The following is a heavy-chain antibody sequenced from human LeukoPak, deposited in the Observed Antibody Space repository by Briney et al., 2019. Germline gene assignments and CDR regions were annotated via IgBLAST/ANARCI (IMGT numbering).Heavy chain of an antibody. CDR3: ARDQYGDYINAFDI. Sequence: GRSLRLSCAASEFSFSRYSMNWVRQAPGKGLEWLSYISSSSTTIYYADSVGGRFTISRDNAKNSLYLQMHSLRAEDTAVYYCARDQYGDYINAFDIWGHGTMVTVSS. D-gene: IGHD4-17*01. CDR2: ISSSSTTI. J-gene: IGHJ3*02. V-gene: IGHV3-48*04. CDR1: EFSFSRYS.